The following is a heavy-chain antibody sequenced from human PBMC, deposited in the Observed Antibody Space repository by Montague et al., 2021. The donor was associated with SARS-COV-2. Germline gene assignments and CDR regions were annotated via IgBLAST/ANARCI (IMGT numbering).Heavy chain of an antibody. V-gene: IGHV3-7*03. Sequence: SLRLSCAASGFTFSSYWMSWVRQAPGKGLEWVANIKQDGSEKYYVDSVKGRFTISRDNAKNSLYLQMNSLRAEDTAVYYCAREAGDTAMVGVMDVWGQGTTVTVSS. CDR1: GFTFSSYW. CDR3: AREAGDTAMVGVMDV. J-gene: IGHJ6*02. CDR2: IKQDGSEK. D-gene: IGHD5-18*01.